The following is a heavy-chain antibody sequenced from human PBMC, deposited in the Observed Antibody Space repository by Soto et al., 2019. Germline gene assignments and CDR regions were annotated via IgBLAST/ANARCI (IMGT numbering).Heavy chain of an antibody. D-gene: IGHD6-13*01. J-gene: IGHJ5*02. V-gene: IGHV4-34*01. CDR3: ARALTVTKGIAAAGPDWFDP. Sequence: QVQLQQWGAGLLKPSETLSLTCAVYGGSFSGYYWSWIRQPPGKGLEWIGEINHSGSTNYNPSLKRRVTISVDTSKNQFSLKLSSVTAADTAVYYCARALTVTKGIAAAGPDWFDPWGQGTLVTVSS. CDR2: INHSGST. CDR1: GGSFSGYY.